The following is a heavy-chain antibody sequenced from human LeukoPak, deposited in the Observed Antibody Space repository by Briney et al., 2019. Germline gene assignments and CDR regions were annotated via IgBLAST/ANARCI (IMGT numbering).Heavy chain of an antibody. Sequence: SETLSLTCTVSGGSISSADYYWSWIRQPPGKGLEWIGYGYYSGRTYYNPSLKSRLTISLDMSKNHFSLNLSSVTAADTAVYFCARDVRRRGASNYFDNWGQGTLVTVSS. CDR3: ARDVRRRGASNYFDN. D-gene: IGHD2-2*01. J-gene: IGHJ4*02. V-gene: IGHV4-30-4*08. CDR1: GGSISSADYY. CDR2: GYYSGRT.